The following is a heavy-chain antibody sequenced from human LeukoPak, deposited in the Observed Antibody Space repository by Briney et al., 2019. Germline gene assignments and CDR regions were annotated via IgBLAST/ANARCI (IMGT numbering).Heavy chain of an antibody. CDR1: GFTFSSYA. D-gene: IGHD1-26*01. V-gene: IGHV3-23*01. Sequence: PGRSLRLSCAASGFTFSSYAMSWVRQAPGKGLEWVSATSGSGGSTYYADSVKGRFTISRDNSKNTLYLQMNSLRAEDTAVYYCAKEKNIVGATDYWGQGTLVTVSS. J-gene: IGHJ4*02. CDR2: TSGSGGST. CDR3: AKEKNIVGATDY.